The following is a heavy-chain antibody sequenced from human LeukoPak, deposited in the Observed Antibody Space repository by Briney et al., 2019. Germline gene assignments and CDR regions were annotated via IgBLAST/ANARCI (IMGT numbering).Heavy chain of an antibody. CDR1: GFTVSSNY. CDR3: AKDRDDYVWGSYLGAFDI. D-gene: IGHD3-16*01. V-gene: IGHV3-11*01. Sequence: GGSLRLSCAASGFTVSSNYMSWVRQAPGKGLEWVSYISSSGRTKYYADSVKGRFTISRDNAKNSLYLQMNSLRAEDTAVFYCAKDRDDYVWGSYLGAFDIWGQGTMVTVSS. J-gene: IGHJ3*02. CDR2: ISSSGRTK.